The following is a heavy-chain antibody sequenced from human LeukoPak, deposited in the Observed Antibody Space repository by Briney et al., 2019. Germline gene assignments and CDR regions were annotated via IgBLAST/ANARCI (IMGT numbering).Heavy chain of an antibody. D-gene: IGHD4-17*01. Sequence: GGSLRLSCAASGFTFSSYEMNWVRQAPGKGLEWVSYISSSGSTIYYADSVKGRFTISRDNAKNSLYLQMNSLRAEDTAVYYCARDLGAHRTTVTGSWGQGTLVTVSS. CDR1: GFTFSSYE. J-gene: IGHJ4*02. CDR2: ISSSGSTI. V-gene: IGHV3-48*03. CDR3: ARDLGAHRTTVTGS.